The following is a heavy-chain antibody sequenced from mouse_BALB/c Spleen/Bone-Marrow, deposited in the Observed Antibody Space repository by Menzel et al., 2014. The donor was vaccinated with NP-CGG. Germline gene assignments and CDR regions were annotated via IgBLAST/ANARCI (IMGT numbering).Heavy chain of an antibody. CDR3: AKNFPFDY. CDR2: IYPGDGDT. CDR1: GYTFTGYW. J-gene: IGHJ2*01. V-gene: IGHV1-87*01. Sequence: VQLQQSGAELARPGASVKLSCKASGYTFTGYWMQWVKQRPGQGLEWIGAIYPGDGDTGYTQKFKGKATLTADKSSTTAYMQLSSLTSEDSAVYYCAKNFPFDYWGQGTTLTVSS.